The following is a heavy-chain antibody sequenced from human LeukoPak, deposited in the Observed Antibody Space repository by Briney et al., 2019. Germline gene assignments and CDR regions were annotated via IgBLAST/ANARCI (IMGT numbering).Heavy chain of an antibody. CDR2: IYYSGST. J-gene: IGHJ4*02. CDR1: GGSLSSGGDY. V-gene: IGHV4-61*08. Sequence: SETLSLTCTVSGGSLSSGGDYWSWIRQHPGKGLEWIGYIYYSGSTNYNPSLKSRVTISVDTSKNQFSLKLSSVTAADTAVYYCARHFYGGLDYWGQGTLVTVSS. CDR3: ARHFYGGLDY. D-gene: IGHD3-10*01.